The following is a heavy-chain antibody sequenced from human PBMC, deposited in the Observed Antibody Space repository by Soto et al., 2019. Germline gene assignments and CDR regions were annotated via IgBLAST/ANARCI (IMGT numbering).Heavy chain of an antibody. J-gene: IGHJ5*02. D-gene: IGHD3-22*01. CDR1: GGSFSGYY. CDR3: ARDAYDSSGYYPTDTLYNWFDP. Sequence: SETLSLTCAVYGGSFSGYYWSWIRQYSGRGLEWIGYIHYSGSTYSNPSLKSRVTISVDTSKTQFFLKLTSVTAADTAVYYCARDAYDSSGYYPTDTLYNWFDPWGQGTLVTVSS. CDR2: IHYSGST. V-gene: IGHV4-34*09.